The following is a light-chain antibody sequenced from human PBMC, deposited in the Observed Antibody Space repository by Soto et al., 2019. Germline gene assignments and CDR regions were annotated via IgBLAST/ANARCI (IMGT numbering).Light chain of an antibody. CDR1: QSVSSY. V-gene: IGKV3-11*02. Sequence: EIVLTQSPATLSLSPGERATLSCRASQSVSSYLGWYQQQPGQAPRLLIYDASNSATGGPARFSGSGAARNFTLTISSLEAEDVSVNYCQQRSNWPPFTFGQGTQLEIK. CDR2: DAS. CDR3: QQRSNWPPFT. J-gene: IGKJ5*01.